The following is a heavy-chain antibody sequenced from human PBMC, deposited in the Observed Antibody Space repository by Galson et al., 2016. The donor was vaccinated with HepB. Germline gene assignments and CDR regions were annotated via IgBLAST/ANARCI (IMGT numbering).Heavy chain of an antibody. D-gene: IGHD3-3*01. CDR3: ARDPHYSNFCSGSGCTNSYYYYAMDV. CDR2: IIPFPGTT. Sequence: SVKVSCKASGGTFSNCAISWVRQAPGQGLEWMGGIIPFPGTTNYAQTLQGRVTITADRSTSTAYMELTSLTFEATAVYYCARDPHYSNFCSGSGCTNSYYYYAMDVWGQGTTVTVSS. V-gene: IGHV1-69*10. CDR1: GGTFSNCA. J-gene: IGHJ6*02.